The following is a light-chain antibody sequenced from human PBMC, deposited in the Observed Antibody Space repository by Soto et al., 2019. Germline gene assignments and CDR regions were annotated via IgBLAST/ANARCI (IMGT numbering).Light chain of an antibody. Sequence: DIQMTQSPSTLSGSVGDRVTITCRASQTISSWLAWYQQKPGKAPKLLIYKASTLKSGVPSRFSGSGSGTEFTLTISSLQPDDFATYYCQQYNSWTFGQGTKVDTK. CDR3: QQYNSWT. J-gene: IGKJ1*01. CDR2: KAS. CDR1: QTISSW. V-gene: IGKV1-5*03.